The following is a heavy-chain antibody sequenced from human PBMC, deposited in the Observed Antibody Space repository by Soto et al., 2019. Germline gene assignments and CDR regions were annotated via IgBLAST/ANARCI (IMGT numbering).Heavy chain of an antibody. Sequence: LQLQESGSGLVKPSQTLSLTCAVSGGSIRSGGYSWSWIRQPPGKGLEWIGYIYHSGSTYYNPSLKSRVTISVDRSKNQFSLKLSSVTAADTAVYYFARVTLYWGQGTLVTVSS. J-gene: IGHJ4*02. V-gene: IGHV4-30-2*01. CDR1: GGSIRSGGYS. CDR2: IYHSGST. CDR3: ARVTLY.